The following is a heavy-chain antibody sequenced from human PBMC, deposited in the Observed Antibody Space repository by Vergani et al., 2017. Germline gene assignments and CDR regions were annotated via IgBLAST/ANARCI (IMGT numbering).Heavy chain of an antibody. Sequence: EEQLVESGGGLVQPGGSLRLSCAASGFAFDRYWMHWVRQTPEKGLVWVSRISPDGDITLNADSVKGRFTISRDNARTTLYLQMTNLRAEDTAVYYCLTVTTEPYGGQGTLVTVSS. J-gene: IGHJ4*02. CDR3: LTVTTEPY. V-gene: IGHV3-74*01. D-gene: IGHD4-17*01. CDR2: ISPDGDIT. CDR1: GFAFDRYW.